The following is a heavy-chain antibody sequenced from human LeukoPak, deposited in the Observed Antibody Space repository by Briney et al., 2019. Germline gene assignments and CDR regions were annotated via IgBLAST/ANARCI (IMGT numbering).Heavy chain of an antibody. V-gene: IGHV4-34*01. Sequence: SETLSLTCAAYGGSFSGYYWSWIRQPPGKGLEWIGEINHSGSTNYNPSLKSRVTISVDTSKNQFSLKLSSVTAADTAVYYCARGLWMVPFDYWGQGTLVTVSS. CDR2: INHSGST. CDR1: GGSFSGYY. CDR3: ARGLWMVPFDY. D-gene: IGHD3-10*01. J-gene: IGHJ4*02.